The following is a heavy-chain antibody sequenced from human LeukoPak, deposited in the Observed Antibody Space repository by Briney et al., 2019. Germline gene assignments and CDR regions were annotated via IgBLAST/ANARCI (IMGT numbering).Heavy chain of an antibody. V-gene: IGHV1-69*05. J-gene: IGHJ6*03. D-gene: IGHD5-24*01. CDR3: ARDNGYNFGYYYYVDV. Sequence: GSSVKVSCKASGGTFSSYAISWVRQAPGQGLEWMGGIIPIFGTANYAQKFQGRVTITTDESTSTAYMELSSLRSEDTAVYYCARDNGYNFGYYYYVDVWGKGTTVTVSS. CDR2: IIPIFGTA. CDR1: GGTFSSYA.